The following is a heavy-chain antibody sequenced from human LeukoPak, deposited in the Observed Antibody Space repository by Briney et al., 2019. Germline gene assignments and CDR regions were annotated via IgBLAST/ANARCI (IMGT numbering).Heavy chain of an antibody. CDR3: ARDQLYYYGSGPPAGGMDV. CDR1: GFTFSSYS. D-gene: IGHD3-10*01. Sequence: GGSLRLSCAASGFTFSSYSMDWVRQAPGKGLEWVSSISSSSSYIYYADSVKGRFTISRDNAKNSLYLQMNSLRAEDTAVYYCARDQLYYYGSGPPAGGMDVWGQGTTVTVSS. CDR2: ISSSSSYI. V-gene: IGHV3-21*01. J-gene: IGHJ6*02.